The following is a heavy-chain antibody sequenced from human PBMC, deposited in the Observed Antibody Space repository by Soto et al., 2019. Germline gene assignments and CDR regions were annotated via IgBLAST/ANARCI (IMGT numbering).Heavy chain of an antibody. V-gene: IGHV3-21*06. J-gene: IGHJ5*01. CDR1: GFSFSSYT. Sequence: VGSLRLSCTASGFSFSSYTMNWVRQAPGKGLQWVASITNRGTHTYSADPVKGRFTISRDNDKNSLYLQMNNLRAEDTATYYCTRAHEVAWFDSWGLGTLVTVS. CDR3: TRAHEVAWFDS. D-gene: IGHD2-15*01. CDR2: ITNRGTHT.